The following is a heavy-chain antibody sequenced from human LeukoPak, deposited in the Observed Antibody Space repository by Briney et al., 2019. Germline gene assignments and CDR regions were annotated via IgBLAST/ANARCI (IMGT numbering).Heavy chain of an antibody. CDR3: AKDPNSYDSSGYYH. CDR2: ISGSGGST. D-gene: IGHD3-22*01. Sequence: PGASLRLSCAASGFTFSSYAMSWVRQAPGKGLEWVSAISGSGGSTYYADSLKGRFTISRDNSKNTPYLQMNSLRAEDTAVYYCAKDPNSYDSSGYYHWGQGTLVTVSS. CDR1: GFTFSSYA. V-gene: IGHV3-23*01. J-gene: IGHJ5*02.